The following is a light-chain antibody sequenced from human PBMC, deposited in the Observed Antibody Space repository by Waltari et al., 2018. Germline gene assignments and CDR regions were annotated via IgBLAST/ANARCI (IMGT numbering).Light chain of an antibody. J-gene: IGLJ2*01. CDR1: SGDVGGENY. CDR3: SSYASVSSLV. CDR2: DVS. V-gene: IGLV2-14*01. Sequence: QSALTQPASVSGSPGQPITIPCPGTSGDVGGENYVSWYQQHPGKAPKLMIYDVSNRPSGVSNRFSASKSGNTASLTISGLQAEDEGDYYCSSYASVSSLVFGGGTRLTVL.